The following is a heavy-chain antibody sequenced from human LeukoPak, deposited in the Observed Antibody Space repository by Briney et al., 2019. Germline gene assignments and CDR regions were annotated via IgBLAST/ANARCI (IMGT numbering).Heavy chain of an antibody. V-gene: IGHV3-21*04. J-gene: IGHJ4*02. CDR1: GFTFSSYS. CDR2: ISSSSSYI. CDR3: ARDKVVRGVHDY. D-gene: IGHD3-10*01. Sequence: PGGSLRLSCAASGFTFSSYSMNWVRQAPGKGLEWVSSISSSSSYIYYADSVKGRFTISRDNAKNSLYLQMNSLRAEDTALYYCARDKVVRGVHDYWGQGTLVTVSS.